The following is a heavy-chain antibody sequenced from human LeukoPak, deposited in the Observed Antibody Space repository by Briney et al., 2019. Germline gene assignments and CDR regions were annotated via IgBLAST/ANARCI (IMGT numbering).Heavy chain of an antibody. V-gene: IGHV3-15*01. CDR1: GFTFSNAR. D-gene: IGHD5-12*01. J-gene: IGHJ4*02. CDR3: TTDGYPPRYFDY. Sequence: GGTLRLSCAASGFTFSNARMSWVRQAQRKGQEWVCRIKTKSDGGTTDYAAPVKGRFTISRDDSKNTLYLQMNSLKTEDTALYYCTTDGYPPRYFDYWGQGTLVTVSS. CDR2: IKTKSDGGTT.